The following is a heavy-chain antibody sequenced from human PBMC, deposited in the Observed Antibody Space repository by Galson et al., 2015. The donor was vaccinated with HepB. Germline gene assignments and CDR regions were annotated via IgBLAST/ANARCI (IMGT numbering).Heavy chain of an antibody. D-gene: IGHD6-13*01. CDR1: GYTFTSYA. Sequence: SVKVSCKASGYTFTSYAMHWVRQAPGQRLEWMGWINAGNGNTKYSQKFQGRVTITRDTSASTAYMELSSLRSEDTAVYYCARTRIAAAGGRYGMDVWGQGTTVTVSS. CDR2: INAGNGNT. V-gene: IGHV1-3*01. CDR3: ARTRIAAAGGRYGMDV. J-gene: IGHJ6*02.